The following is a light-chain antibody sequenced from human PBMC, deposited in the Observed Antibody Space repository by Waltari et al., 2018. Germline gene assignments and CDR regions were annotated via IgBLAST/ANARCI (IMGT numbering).Light chain of an antibody. V-gene: IGLV3-21*04. CDR3: QVWDSNTDLVV. CDR1: NIGSKS. Sequence: SYVLTQPPSASEAPGKTARITCGGDNIGSKSVQWYQQKPGQAPVLVIYYGSDRPSGIRGRFSGSNSVNTATLTISRVEVGDEAAYYCQVWDSNTDLVVFGGGTKLTVL. CDR2: YGS. J-gene: IGLJ2*01.